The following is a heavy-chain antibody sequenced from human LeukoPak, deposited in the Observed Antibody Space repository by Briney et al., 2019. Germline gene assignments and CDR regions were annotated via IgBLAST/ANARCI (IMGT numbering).Heavy chain of an antibody. D-gene: IGHD6-19*01. Sequence: ASVKVSCKASGYTFTSYGISWVRQAPGQGLEWMGWISAYNGNTNYAQKLQGRVTMTTDISTSTAYMELRSLRSDDTAVYYCARDLWMEAVANYDYYYGMDVWGKGTTVTVSS. CDR2: ISAYNGNT. J-gene: IGHJ6*04. V-gene: IGHV1-18*04. CDR3: ARDLWMEAVANYDYYYGMDV. CDR1: GYTFTSYG.